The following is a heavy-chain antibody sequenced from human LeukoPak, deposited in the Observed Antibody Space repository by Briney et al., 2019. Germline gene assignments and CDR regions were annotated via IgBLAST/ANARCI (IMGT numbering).Heavy chain of an antibody. CDR3: VTRGYSGYDLDY. CDR2: MNPNSGNT. Sequence: ASVKVSCKASGYTFTSYDINWVRQATGQGLEWMGWMNPNSGNTGYAQKFQGRVTKTRNTSISTAYMELSSLRSEDTAVYYCVTRGYSGYDLDYWGQGTLVTVSS. J-gene: IGHJ4*02. D-gene: IGHD5-12*01. CDR1: GYTFTSYD. V-gene: IGHV1-8*01.